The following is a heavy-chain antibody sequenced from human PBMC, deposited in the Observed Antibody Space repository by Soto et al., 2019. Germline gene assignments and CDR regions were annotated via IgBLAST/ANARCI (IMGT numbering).Heavy chain of an antibody. Sequence: GGSLRLSCAASGFTFSSYSMNWVRQAPGKGLEWVSYISSSSSTIYYADSVKGRFTISRDNAKNSLYLQMNSLRAEDTAVYYCARVAGCSSTSCYKTHYYYYMDVWGKGTTVTVSS. D-gene: IGHD2-2*02. CDR3: ARVAGCSSTSCYKTHYYYYMDV. V-gene: IGHV3-48*01. CDR1: GFTFSSYS. J-gene: IGHJ6*03. CDR2: ISSSSSTI.